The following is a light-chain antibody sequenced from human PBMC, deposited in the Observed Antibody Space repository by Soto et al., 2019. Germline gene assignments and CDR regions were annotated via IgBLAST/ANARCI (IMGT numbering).Light chain of an antibody. V-gene: IGKV3-20*01. CDR3: HQYGSAPLT. J-gene: IGKJ4*01. CDR2: GAS. Sequence: EIVLTQSPGTLSLSPGEIATLSCRASQSVTSSYLAGYQQKPGQAPRLLIYGASSRATGIPDRFSGSGSGTDFTLTISRLEPQDFAMYYCHQYGSAPLTFGGGTKVEIK. CDR1: QSVTSSY.